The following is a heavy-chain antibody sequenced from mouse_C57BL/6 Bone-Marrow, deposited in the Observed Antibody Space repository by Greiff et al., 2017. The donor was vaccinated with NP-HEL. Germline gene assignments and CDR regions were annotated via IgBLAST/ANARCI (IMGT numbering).Heavy chain of an antibody. D-gene: IGHD2-3*01. Sequence: QVQLKESGAELARPGASVKLSCKASGYTFTSYGISWVKQRTGQGLEWIGEIYPRSGNTYYNEKFKGKATLTADKSSSTAYMELRSLTSEDSAVYFCARSGDGHWGQGTTLTVSS. CDR1: GYTFTSYG. V-gene: IGHV1-81*01. CDR2: IYPRSGNT. CDR3: ARSGDGH. J-gene: IGHJ2*01.